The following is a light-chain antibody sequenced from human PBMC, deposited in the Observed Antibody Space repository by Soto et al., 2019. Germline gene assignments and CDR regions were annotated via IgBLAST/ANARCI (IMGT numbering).Light chain of an antibody. Sequence: DIQMTQSPSTLSASVGHRVTITCRASQSISGWLAWYQQKPGKAPKLLIYDASKLQNGVPSRFSGSESGTEFTLNISRLQPDDVATYYCQQYKSSYTFGQGNKLEIK. CDR1: QSISGW. J-gene: IGKJ2*01. CDR2: DAS. CDR3: QQYKSSYT. V-gene: IGKV1-5*01.